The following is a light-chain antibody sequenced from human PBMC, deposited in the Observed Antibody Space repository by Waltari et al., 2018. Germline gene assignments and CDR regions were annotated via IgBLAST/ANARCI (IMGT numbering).Light chain of an antibody. CDR3: QQYGSSPWT. CDR1: QRVSSSY. J-gene: IGKJ1*01. Sequence: EIVLTQSPDTLSLSPGERATLSSRASQRVSSSYLAGYQQKPGQAPRVLIHGASNRATGIPDRFSGSGSGTDFTLTISRLEPEDFAVYYCQQYGSSPWTFGQGTKVEIK. CDR2: GAS. V-gene: IGKV3-20*01.